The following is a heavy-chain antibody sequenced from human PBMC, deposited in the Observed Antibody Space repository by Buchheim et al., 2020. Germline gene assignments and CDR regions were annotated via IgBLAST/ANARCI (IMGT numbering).Heavy chain of an antibody. CDR3: ARDAGDRVATGDYYYYGMDV. D-gene: IGHD5-12*01. J-gene: IGHJ6*02. CDR1: GGSISSGDYY. CDR2: IYYSGST. Sequence: QVQLQESGPGLVKPSQTLSLTCTVSGGSISSGDYYWSWIRQPPGKGLEWIGYIYYSGSTYYNPSLKSRVTISVDTSKNQFSLKLSSVTAADTAVYYCARDAGDRVATGDYYYYGMDVWGQGTT. V-gene: IGHV4-30-4*01.